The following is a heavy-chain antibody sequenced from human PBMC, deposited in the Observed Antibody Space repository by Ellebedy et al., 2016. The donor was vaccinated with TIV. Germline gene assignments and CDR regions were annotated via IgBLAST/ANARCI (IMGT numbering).Heavy chain of an antibody. D-gene: IGHD4-17*01. CDR1: GGPISSGAYY. V-gene: IGHV4-61*08. CDR3: ARHPDNGDYIFDY. Sequence: MPSETLSPTCNLPGGPISSGAYYWSWLPQPPGKGLEWIGYIYYSGSTNYNPSLKSRVTISVDTSKNQFSLKLSSVTAADTAVYYCARHPDNGDYIFDYWGQGTLVTVSS. CDR2: IYYSGST. J-gene: IGHJ4*02.